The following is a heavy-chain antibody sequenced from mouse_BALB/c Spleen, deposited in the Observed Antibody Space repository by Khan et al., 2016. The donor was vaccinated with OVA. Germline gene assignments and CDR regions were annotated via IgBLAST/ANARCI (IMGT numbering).Heavy chain of an antibody. CDR2: INPSNNYT. Sequence: QVQLKESGAELARPGASVKMSCKASGYTFTSYKMHWVRQRPGKGLEWIGHINPSNNYTNYNQNFKDMAALIVDRSSSTAYMQLSSLTSEDSAVYDCVREGAYYRSDGWFAYWGQGTLVTVSA. CDR1: GYTFTSYK. J-gene: IGHJ3*01. V-gene: IGHV1-4*01. D-gene: IGHD2-14*01. CDR3: VREGAYYRSDGWFAY.